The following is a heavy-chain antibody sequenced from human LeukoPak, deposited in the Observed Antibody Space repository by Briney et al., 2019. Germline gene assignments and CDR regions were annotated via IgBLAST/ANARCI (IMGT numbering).Heavy chain of an antibody. CDR3: ARGRQEDYFDY. CDR1: GYTFTTYY. Sequence: GASVKVSCKTSGYTFTTYYIHWVRQAPGQGLEWMGMINPSGGSTNYAQKLQGRVTMTRDTSTRTVYMELSSLRSEDTAVYYCARGRQEDYFDYWGQGTLVTIPS. J-gene: IGHJ4*02. CDR2: INPSGGST. V-gene: IGHV1-46*04.